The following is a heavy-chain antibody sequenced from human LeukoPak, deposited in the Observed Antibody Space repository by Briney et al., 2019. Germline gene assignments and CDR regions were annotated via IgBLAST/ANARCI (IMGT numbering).Heavy chain of an antibody. Sequence: EASVKVSCKTSGYTFTGLGLYIHWVRQAPGQGLEWMGWINPRSGGTNYAQKFQGRVTMTRGTSISTAYMELSRLTSDDTAVYYCATDPTTAGTTRFDYWGQGTLVTVSS. CDR1: GYTFTGLGLY. V-gene: IGHV1-2*02. CDR2: INPRSGGT. J-gene: IGHJ4*02. CDR3: ATDPTTAGTTRFDY. D-gene: IGHD1-1*01.